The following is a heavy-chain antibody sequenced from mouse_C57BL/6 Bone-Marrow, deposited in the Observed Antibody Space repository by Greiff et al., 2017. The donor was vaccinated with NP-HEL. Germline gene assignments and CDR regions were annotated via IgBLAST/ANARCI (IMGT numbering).Heavy chain of an antibody. D-gene: IGHD2-5*01. CDR1: GFTFSSYA. CDR3: AKRYYSNPWFAY. V-gene: IGHV5-4*01. CDR2: ISDGGSYT. Sequence: EVHLVESGGGLVKPGGSLKLSCAASGFTFSSYAMSWVRQTPEKRLEWVATISDGGSYTYYPDNVKGRFTISRDNAKNNLYLQMSHLKSEDTAMYYCAKRYYSNPWFAYWGQGTLVTVSA. J-gene: IGHJ3*01.